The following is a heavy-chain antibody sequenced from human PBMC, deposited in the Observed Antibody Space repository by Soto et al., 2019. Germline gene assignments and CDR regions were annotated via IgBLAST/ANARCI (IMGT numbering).Heavy chain of an antibody. J-gene: IGHJ4*02. CDR1: GFSFSTW. D-gene: IGHD5-12*01. CDR3: IRGASGYGNFDY. CDR2: INSDGSSI. Sequence: EVPLVESGGGVVQPGGSLRLSCAASGFSFSTWMHWVRQAPRKGLVWLSRINSDGSSISYADSVKGRFFVSRDNAKNTLYLQIISLTAEDTAVYYCIRGASGYGNFDYWGQGVPLTVSS. V-gene: IGHV3-74*01.